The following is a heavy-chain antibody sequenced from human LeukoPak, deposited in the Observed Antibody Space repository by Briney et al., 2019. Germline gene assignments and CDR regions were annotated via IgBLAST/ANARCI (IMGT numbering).Heavy chain of an antibody. CDR3: TRVGYIDEGIDY. CDR2: ISYDGSNK. Sequence: GRSLRLSCAASGFTFSSYGMHWVRQAPGKGLEWVAVISYDGSNKSYADSVKGRFTISRDNSKNTLYLQMNSLRAEDTAIYYCTRVGYIDEGIDYWGQGTLVTVSS. J-gene: IGHJ4*02. V-gene: IGHV3-30*03. CDR1: GFTFSSYG. D-gene: IGHD5-24*01.